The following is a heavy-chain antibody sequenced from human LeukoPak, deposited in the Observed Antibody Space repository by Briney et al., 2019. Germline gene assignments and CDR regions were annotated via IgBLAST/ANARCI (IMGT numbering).Heavy chain of an antibody. V-gene: IGHV3-23*01. CDR2: ISGSGGST. D-gene: IGHD3-10*01. CDR3: AKGGVRGVPNWFDP. Sequence: TGGSLRLSCAASGFTFSSYAMSWVRQAPGKGLEWVSAISGSGGSTYYADSVKGRFTISRDNSKNTLYLQMNSLRAEDTAAYYCAKGGVRGVPNWFDPWGQGTLVTVSS. J-gene: IGHJ5*02. CDR1: GFTFSSYA.